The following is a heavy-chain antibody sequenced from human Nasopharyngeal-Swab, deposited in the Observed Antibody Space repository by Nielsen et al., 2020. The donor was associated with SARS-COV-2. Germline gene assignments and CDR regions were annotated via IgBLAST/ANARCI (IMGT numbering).Heavy chain of an antibody. CDR1: GFTFSSYS. Sequence: GESLKISCAASGFTFSSYSMNWVRQAPGKGLEWVSSISGSSSYIYYADSVKGRFTISRDNAKNSLYLQMNSLRAEDTAVYYCARVGDYGDYYYYGMDVWGQGTTVTVSS. D-gene: IGHD4-17*01. CDR3: ARVGDYGDYYYYGMDV. V-gene: IGHV3-21*01. J-gene: IGHJ6*02. CDR2: ISGSSSYI.